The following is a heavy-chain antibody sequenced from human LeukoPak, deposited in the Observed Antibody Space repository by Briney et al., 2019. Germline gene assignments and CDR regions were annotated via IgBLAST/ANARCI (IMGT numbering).Heavy chain of an antibody. J-gene: IGHJ5*02. CDR3: ARTPVITMVRGVKNWFDP. CDR2: IYYSGST. D-gene: IGHD3-10*01. CDR1: GGSISSSSYY. V-gene: IGHV4-39*07. Sequence: SETLSLTCTVSGGSISSSSYYWGWIRQPPGKGLEWIGSIYYSGSTYYNPSLKSRVTISVDTSKNQFSLKLSSVTAADTAVYYCARTPVITMVRGVKNWFDPWGQGTLVTVSS.